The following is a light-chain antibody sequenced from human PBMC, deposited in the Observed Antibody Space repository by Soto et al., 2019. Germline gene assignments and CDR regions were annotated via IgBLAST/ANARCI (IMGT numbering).Light chain of an antibody. CDR1: QSVNSN. V-gene: IGKV3-15*01. CDR3: QQYNNWPQGT. Sequence: EIVMTQSPATLSVSPGERATLSSRASQSVNSNLAWYQQKPGQAPRLLIYGASTRATGIPARFSGSGSGTEFTLTISGLQSEDFAVYYCQQYNNWPQGTFGQGTKVEIK. J-gene: IGKJ1*01. CDR2: GAS.